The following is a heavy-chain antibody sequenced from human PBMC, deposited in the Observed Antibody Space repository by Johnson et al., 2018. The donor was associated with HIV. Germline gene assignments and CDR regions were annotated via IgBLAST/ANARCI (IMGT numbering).Heavy chain of an antibody. CDR2: ISYDGSNK. CDR1: GFTFSSYG. V-gene: IGHV3-30*03. J-gene: IGHJ3*02. CDR3: ARDGYSSGWYGNDAFDI. D-gene: IGHD6-19*01. Sequence: VQLVESGGGVVQPGRSLRLSCAASGFTFSSYGMHWVRQAPGKGLEWVAVISYDGSNKYYADSVKGRFTISRDNSKTTLYLQMNSLRAEDTAVYYCARDGYSSGWYGNDAFDIWGQGTMVTVSS.